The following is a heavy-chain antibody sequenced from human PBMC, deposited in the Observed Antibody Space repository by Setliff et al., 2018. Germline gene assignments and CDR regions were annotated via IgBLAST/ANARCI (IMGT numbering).Heavy chain of an antibody. D-gene: IGHD2-21*02. CDR2: INYSGNT. V-gene: IGHV4-39*01. Sequence: KPSETLSLTCTVSGGPISSSNYYWGWIRQPPGKGLEWIGSINYSGNTHDNPSLRSRVTMAVDTSKSHISLRLSSLTAADTAVYYCARHWDLCGGNCPHNYIDYWGRGALVTVSS. CDR3: ARHWDLCGGNCPHNYIDY. J-gene: IGHJ4*02. CDR1: GGPISSSNYY.